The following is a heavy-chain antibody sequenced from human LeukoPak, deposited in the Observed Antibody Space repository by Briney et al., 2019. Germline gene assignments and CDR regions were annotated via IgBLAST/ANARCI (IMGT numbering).Heavy chain of an antibody. CDR1: GGSISSNNW. V-gene: IGHV4-4*02. Sequence: SETLSLTCAVSGGSISSNNWWSWVGQPPGKGLECIGEIYHGGSTNYNPSLKSRIAMSVDRSRNQFSLQLSSVTAADTAVYYCAKGEDYGSGTVHFASWGQGTLVTVSS. CDR3: AKGEDYGSGTVHFAS. J-gene: IGHJ4*02. CDR2: IYHGGST. D-gene: IGHD3-10*01.